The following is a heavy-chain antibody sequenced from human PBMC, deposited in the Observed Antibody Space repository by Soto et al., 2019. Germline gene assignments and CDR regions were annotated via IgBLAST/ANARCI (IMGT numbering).Heavy chain of an antibody. V-gene: IGHV5-51*01. J-gene: IGHJ3*02. Sequence: GESLNISCKGSGYRFTSYWVGWVRQMPGKGLEWMGIIYPGDSDTRYSPSFQGQVTISADKSISTAYLQWSSLKASDTAMYYCASQEMATKNVDAFDIWGQGTMVTVSS. CDR3: ASQEMATKNVDAFDI. CDR1: GYRFTSYW. CDR2: IYPGDSDT. D-gene: IGHD5-12*01.